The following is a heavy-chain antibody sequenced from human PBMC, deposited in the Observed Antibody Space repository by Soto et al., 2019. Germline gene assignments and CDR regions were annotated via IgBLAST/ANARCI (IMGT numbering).Heavy chain of an antibody. D-gene: IGHD6-19*01. J-gene: IGHJ4*02. CDR2: MSGTGGST. CDR3: AKAGFSSGWSPSYFDY. CDR1: GFTFSSYA. Sequence: EVQLLESGGGLVQPGRSLRLSCAASGFTFSSYAMNWVRHAPGKGLEWVSAMSGTGGSTYYADSVKGRFTISRDNSKNTLFLQMNRLRVEDTAVFYCAKAGFSSGWSPSYFDYWGQGTLVTVSS. V-gene: IGHV3-23*01.